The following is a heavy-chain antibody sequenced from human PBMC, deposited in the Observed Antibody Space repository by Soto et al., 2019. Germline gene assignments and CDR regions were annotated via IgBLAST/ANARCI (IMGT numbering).Heavy chain of an antibody. J-gene: IGHJ5*02. Sequence: VASVKVSCRASGGTFSSYAISWVRQAPGQGLEWMGGIIPIFGTANYAQKFQGRVTITADKSTSTAYMELSSLRSEDTDVYYCARDLGVAAAAKWFDPCGQGTLVTVSS. V-gene: IGHV1-69*06. D-gene: IGHD6-13*01. CDR1: GGTFSSYA. CDR2: IIPIFGTA. CDR3: ARDLGVAAAAKWFDP.